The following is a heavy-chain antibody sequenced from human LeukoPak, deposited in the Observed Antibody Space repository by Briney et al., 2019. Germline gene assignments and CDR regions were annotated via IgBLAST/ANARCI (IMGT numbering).Heavy chain of an antibody. V-gene: IGHV4-34*01. CDR1: GGSFSGYY. CDR3: ARRGPFKNYYYYYYYMDV. J-gene: IGHJ6*03. Sequence: PSETLSLTCAVYGGSFSGYYWSWIRQPPGKGLEWIGEINHSGSTNYNPSLKSRVTISVDTSKNQFSLKLSSVTAADTAVYYCARRGPFKNYYYYYYYMDVWGKGTTVTVSS. CDR2: INHSGST. D-gene: IGHD2/OR15-2a*01.